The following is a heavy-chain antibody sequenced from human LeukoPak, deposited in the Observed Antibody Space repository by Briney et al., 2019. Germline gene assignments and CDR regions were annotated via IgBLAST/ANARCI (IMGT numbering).Heavy chain of an antibody. D-gene: IGHD3-3*02. Sequence: SETLSLTCTVSGASINNYYWSWIRQPAGKGLEWIGRIHGGGSTNYNPSLKSRVTVSIDTSKNQFSLKLSSMTAADTAVYYCARDLASPPYNWSDPWGQGTLVTVSS. CDR1: GASINNYY. CDR3: ARDLASPPYNWSDP. CDR2: IHGGGST. J-gene: IGHJ5*02. V-gene: IGHV4-4*07.